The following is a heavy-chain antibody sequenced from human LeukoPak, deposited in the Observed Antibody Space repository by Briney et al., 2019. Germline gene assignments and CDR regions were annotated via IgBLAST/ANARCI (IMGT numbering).Heavy chain of an antibody. Sequence: SETLSLTCTVSGSSISSGGYYWGWIRQPPGKGLEWIGSIYYSGSTYYNPSLKSRVTISVDTSKNQFSLQLSSVTAANTAVYYCASPGGGPTDYWGQGTLVTASS. D-gene: IGHD3-16*01. CDR1: GSSISSGGYY. J-gene: IGHJ4*01. CDR3: ASPGGGPTDY. V-gene: IGHV4-39*01. CDR2: IYYSGST.